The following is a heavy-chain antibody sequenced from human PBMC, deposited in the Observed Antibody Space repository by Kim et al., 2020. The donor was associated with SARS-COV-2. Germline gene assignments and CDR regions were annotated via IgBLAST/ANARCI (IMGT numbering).Heavy chain of an antibody. Sequence: GGSLRLSCVASGFNFGTFDMSWVRQAPGKGLKWVSVIKGQDDSTYDAESVKGRFTVSRDSARNTLYLQMNSLRPDDTAIYYCVKGAWLDYWGPGTLVTVSS. V-gene: IGHV3-23*01. D-gene: IGHD5-12*01. CDR1: GFNFGTFD. CDR3: VKGAWLDY. CDR2: IKGQDDST. J-gene: IGHJ4*02.